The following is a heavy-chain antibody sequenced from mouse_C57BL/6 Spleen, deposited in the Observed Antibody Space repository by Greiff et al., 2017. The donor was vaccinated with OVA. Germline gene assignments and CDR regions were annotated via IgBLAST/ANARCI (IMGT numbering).Heavy chain of an antibody. CDR2: INPSSGYP. Sequence: QVQLQQSGAELARPGASVKMSCKASGYTFTSYTMHWVQQRPGQGLEWIGYINPSSGYPKYTQKFKDKATLTADKSSSTAYIQLSSLTSEDSAVYYCARNQDYGSSYDYWGQGTTLTVSS. CDR3: ARNQDYGSSYDY. D-gene: IGHD1-1*01. CDR1: GYTFTSYT. V-gene: IGHV1-4*01. J-gene: IGHJ2*01.